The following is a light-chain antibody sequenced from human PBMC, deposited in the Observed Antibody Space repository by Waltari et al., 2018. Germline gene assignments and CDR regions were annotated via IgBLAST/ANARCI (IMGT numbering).Light chain of an antibody. CDR2: ATS. J-gene: IGKJ2*01. CDR1: EDLNKY. V-gene: IGKV1-33*01. CDR3: QRHDNLSYT. Sequence: DIQMTQSPSSLSASVGDRVTITCRASEDLNKYLNWYQQKPGKAPRLLISATSTLRSGVPSRFSGSSSGTHFTFTISNLQPEDIATYYCQRHDNLSYTFGQGTKLVIK.